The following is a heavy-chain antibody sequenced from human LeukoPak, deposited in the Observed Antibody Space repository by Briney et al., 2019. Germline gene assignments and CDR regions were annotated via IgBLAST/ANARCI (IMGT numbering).Heavy chain of an antibody. Sequence: GGSLRLSCAASGFTFGSYWMHWVRQAPGKGLVWVSRINTDGSSTSYADSVKGRFTISRDNSKNTMYLQMNSLRAEDTAVYYCAKGYCVNDKCSNYDYWGQGTLVTVSS. CDR1: GFTFGSYW. CDR2: INTDGSST. V-gene: IGHV3-74*01. D-gene: IGHD2-8*01. CDR3: AKGYCVNDKCSNYDY. J-gene: IGHJ4*02.